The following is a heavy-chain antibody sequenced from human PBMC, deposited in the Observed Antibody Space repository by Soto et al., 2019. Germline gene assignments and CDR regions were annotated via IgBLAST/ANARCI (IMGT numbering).Heavy chain of an antibody. CDR1: GGSISSYY. D-gene: IGHD6-19*01. Sequence: QVQLQESGPGLVKPSETLSLTCTVSGGSISSYYWSWIRQPPGKGLEWIGYIYYSGSTNYNPSLKRRVTVSVDTSKNQFSLKLSSVTAADTAVYYCARGRFEGAVAGPVPSLFDYWGQGTLVTVSS. CDR2: IYYSGST. V-gene: IGHV4-59*01. J-gene: IGHJ4*02. CDR3: ARGRFEGAVAGPVPSLFDY.